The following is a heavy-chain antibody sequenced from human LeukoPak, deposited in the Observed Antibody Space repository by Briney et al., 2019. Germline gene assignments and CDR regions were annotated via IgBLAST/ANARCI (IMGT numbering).Heavy chain of an antibody. CDR3: ARGRDGYNYGGFDY. D-gene: IGHD5-24*01. CDR2: ISYDGSNK. J-gene: IGHJ4*02. V-gene: IGHV3-30*04. CDR1: GFTLSSYA. Sequence: GRSPRLSCAASGFTLSSYAIHWVRQAPGKGLERVAVISYDGSNKYYADSVKGRFTISRDNSKNTLYLQMNSLRAEDTAVYYCARGRDGYNYGGFDYWGQGTLVTVSS.